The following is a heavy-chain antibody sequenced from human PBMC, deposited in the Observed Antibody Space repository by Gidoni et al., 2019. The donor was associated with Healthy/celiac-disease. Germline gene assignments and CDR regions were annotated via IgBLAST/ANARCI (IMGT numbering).Heavy chain of an antibody. Sequence: VKLVESGGGVVQPGRSLSLSCSASGFTFSSYGMHWVRQAPGKGLGWVAVISYDGSNKYYADSVKGRFTISRDNSKNTLYLQMNSLRAEDTAVYYCAKDSGGYGVGLDYWGQGTLVTVSS. J-gene: IGHJ4*02. CDR2: ISYDGSNK. V-gene: IGHV3-30*18. D-gene: IGHD5-12*01. CDR3: AKDSGGYGVGLDY. CDR1: GFTFSSYG.